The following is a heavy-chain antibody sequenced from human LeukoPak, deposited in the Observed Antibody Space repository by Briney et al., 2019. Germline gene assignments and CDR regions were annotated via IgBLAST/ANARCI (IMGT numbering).Heavy chain of an antibody. D-gene: IGHD6-19*01. CDR1: GFTFSRYA. CDR3: ARDGGWLVDQEYYFDY. CDR2: VTGGGEST. J-gene: IGHJ4*02. Sequence: GGSLRLSCAVSGFTFSRYAMRWVRQAPGKGLEWVSAVTGGGESTYYADSVKGRFTISRDNAKNSLYLQMNSLRAEDTAVYYCARDGGWLVDQEYYFDYWGQGTLVTVSS. V-gene: IGHV3-23*01.